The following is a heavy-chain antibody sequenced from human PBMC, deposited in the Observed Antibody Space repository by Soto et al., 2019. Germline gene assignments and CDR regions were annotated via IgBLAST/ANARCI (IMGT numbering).Heavy chain of an antibody. CDR2: ISGSGGST. D-gene: IGHD5-18*01. J-gene: IGHJ4*02. V-gene: IGHV3-23*01. CDR3: AKTQNSYGYSVDY. CDR1: GFTFSSHA. Sequence: GGSLRLSWAASGFTFSSHAMSWVRQAPGKGLEWVSAISGSGGSTYYADSVKGRFTISRDNSKNTLYLQMNSLRAEDTAVYYCAKTQNSYGYSVDYWGQGTLVTVSS.